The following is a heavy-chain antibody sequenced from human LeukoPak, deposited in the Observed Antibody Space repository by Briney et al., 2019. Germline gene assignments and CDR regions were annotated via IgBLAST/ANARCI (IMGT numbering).Heavy chain of an antibody. D-gene: IGHD6-19*01. J-gene: IGHJ5*02. CDR3: ATVGGTTIAVAGTRWFDP. V-gene: IGHV1-24*01. CDR1: GYTFTGYY. Sequence: GASVKVSCKASGYTFTGYYMHWVRQAPGKGLEWMGGFDPEDGETIYAQKFQGRVTMTEDTSTDTAYMELSSLRSEDTAVYYCATVGGTTIAVAGTRWFDPWGQGTLVTVSS. CDR2: FDPEDGET.